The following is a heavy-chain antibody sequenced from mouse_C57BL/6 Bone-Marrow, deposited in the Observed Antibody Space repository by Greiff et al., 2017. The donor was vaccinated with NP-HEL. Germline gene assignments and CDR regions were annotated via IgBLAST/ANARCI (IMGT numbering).Heavy chain of an antibody. Sequence: VQLQQSVAELVRPGASVKLSCTASGFNIKNTYMHWVKQRPEQGLEWIGRIDPANGNTKYAPKFQGKATITADTSSNTAYLQLSSLTSEDTAIYYCARAYYYGSRPYYYAMDYWGQGTSVTVSS. J-gene: IGHJ4*01. D-gene: IGHD1-1*01. CDR1: GFNIKNTY. CDR3: ARAYYYGSRPYYYAMDY. CDR2: IDPANGNT. V-gene: IGHV14-3*01.